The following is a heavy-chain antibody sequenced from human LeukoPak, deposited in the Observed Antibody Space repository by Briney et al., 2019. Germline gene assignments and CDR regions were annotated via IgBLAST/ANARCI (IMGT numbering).Heavy chain of an antibody. Sequence: SETLSLTCTVSGGSINSYYWSWIRQPPGKGLELIGYIYYSGNTNYNPSLKSRVTISVDTSKNKLSLKLSSVTAADAAVYYCARRLGGSGYLDYWGQGILVTVSS. V-gene: IGHV4-59*01. CDR3: ARRLGGSGYLDY. D-gene: IGHD3-22*01. J-gene: IGHJ4*02. CDR1: GGSINSYY. CDR2: IYYSGNT.